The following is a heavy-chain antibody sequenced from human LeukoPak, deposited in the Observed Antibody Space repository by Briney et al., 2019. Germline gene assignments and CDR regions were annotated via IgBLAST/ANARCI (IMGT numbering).Heavy chain of an antibody. V-gene: IGHV1-69*04. CDR2: IVPILGIA. CDR1: GGTFNNYA. Sequence: SVKLSCKASGGTFNNYAISWVRQAPGQGLEWMGRIVPILGIANYAQEFQGRLIITADKATSSAYMELSSLRSEDTAVYYCARDQGDNSYGYYAIWYAFDVWGQGTMVTVSS. D-gene: IGHD5-18*01. J-gene: IGHJ3*01. CDR3: ARDQGDNSYGYYAIWYAFDV.